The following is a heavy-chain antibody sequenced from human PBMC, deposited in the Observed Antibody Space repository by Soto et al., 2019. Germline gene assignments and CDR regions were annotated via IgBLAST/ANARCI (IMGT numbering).Heavy chain of an antibody. J-gene: IGHJ4*02. D-gene: IGHD6-25*01. CDR2: INHSGST. CDR1: GGSFSGYY. V-gene: IGHV4-34*01. Sequence: QVQLQQWGAGLLKPSETLSLTCAVYGGSFSGYYWSWIRQPPGKGLEWIGEINHSGSTNYNPSLKSRVTISVDTSKNQFSLKLSSVTAADTAVYYCARGFAARRVRDYWGQGTLVTVSS. CDR3: ARGFAARRVRDY.